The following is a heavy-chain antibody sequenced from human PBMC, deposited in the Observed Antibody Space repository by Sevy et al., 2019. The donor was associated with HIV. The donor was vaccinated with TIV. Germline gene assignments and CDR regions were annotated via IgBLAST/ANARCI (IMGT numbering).Heavy chain of an antibody. V-gene: IGHV3-30*02. Sequence: GSLRLPCAASGFSYSSYGMHRVRPAPGKGPEWVAYIQYDGSNKDHADSVKGRFTISRDNSKNTLDLQMNSLKVEDTAVYYCVKEGGGEGGDHWGQGTLVTVSS. CDR3: VKEGGGEGGDH. D-gene: IGHD3-16*01. CDR1: GFSYSSYG. J-gene: IGHJ4*02. CDR2: IQYDGSNK.